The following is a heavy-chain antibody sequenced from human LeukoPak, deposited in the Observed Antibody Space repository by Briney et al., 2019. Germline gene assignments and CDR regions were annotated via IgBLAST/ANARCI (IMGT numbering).Heavy chain of an antibody. V-gene: IGHV3-23*01. D-gene: IGHD4/OR15-4a*01. CDR3: AKGMTIQLAKYYSDY. CDR1: GFTFSSYA. J-gene: IGHJ4*02. Sequence: GGSLRLSCAACGFTFSSYAVSWVRQAPEKGLEWVSAISGSGGSTYYADSVKGRFTISRDNSKNTLYLQMNSLRAEDTAVYYCAKGMTIQLAKYYSDYWGQGTLVTVSS. CDR2: ISGSGGST.